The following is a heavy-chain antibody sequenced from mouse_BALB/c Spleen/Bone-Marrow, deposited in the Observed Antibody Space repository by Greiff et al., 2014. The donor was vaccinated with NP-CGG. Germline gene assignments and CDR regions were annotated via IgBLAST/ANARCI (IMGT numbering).Heavy chain of an antibody. Sequence: VQLQQSGAELVKPGASVKLSCTASGFNIKDTYMHWVKQRPEQGLEWIGRIDPANGNTKYDPKFQDKATITADTSSNTAYLQLSSLTSEDTAVYYCARNCGYYAMDYWGQGTSVTVSS. D-gene: IGHD4-1*01. CDR2: IDPANGNT. J-gene: IGHJ4*01. V-gene: IGHV14-3*02. CDR3: ARNCGYYAMDY. CDR1: GFNIKDTY.